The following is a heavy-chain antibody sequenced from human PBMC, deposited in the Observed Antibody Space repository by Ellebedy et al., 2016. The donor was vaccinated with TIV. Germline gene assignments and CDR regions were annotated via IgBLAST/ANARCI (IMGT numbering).Heavy chain of an antibody. J-gene: IGHJ4*02. Sequence: GESLKISCKVSGFSFSNYGMSWVRQAPGKGLEWVSSITNSGSRTYYADPVKGRFTISRDNSKNTLYLQMNSLRAEDTAVYYCTRTPYSSGWNWGQGTLVTVSS. V-gene: IGHV3-23*01. D-gene: IGHD6-19*01. CDR1: GFSFSNYG. CDR3: TRTPYSSGWN. CDR2: ITNSGSRT.